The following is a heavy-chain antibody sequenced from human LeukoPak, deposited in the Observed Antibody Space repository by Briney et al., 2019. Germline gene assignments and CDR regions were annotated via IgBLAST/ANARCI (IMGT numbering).Heavy chain of an antibody. J-gene: IGHJ4*02. D-gene: IGHD5-18*01. V-gene: IGHV1-18*01. CDR1: AYTFTSYG. CDR2: ISAYNGNT. Sequence: ASVKVSCKASAYTFTSYGISWVRQAPGQGLEWMGWISAYNGNTNYAQKLQGRVTMTTDTSTSTAYMELGSLRSDDTAVYYCARSTAMVYYFDYWGQGTLVTVSS. CDR3: ARSTAMVYYFDY.